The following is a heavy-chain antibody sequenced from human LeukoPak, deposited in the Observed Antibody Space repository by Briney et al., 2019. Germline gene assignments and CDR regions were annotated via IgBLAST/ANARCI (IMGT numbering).Heavy chain of an antibody. V-gene: IGHV4-59*01. CDR3: AGYYYGMDV. CDR2: IYYSGST. CDR1: GCSLSSYY. Sequence: SETLSVTCTVSGCSLSSYYWTWIRQPPGKALEWIGYIYYSGSTNYNPSLKSRVTISVDTSKNQFSLKLSSVTAADTAVYYCAGYYYGMDVWGQGTTVTVSS. J-gene: IGHJ6*02.